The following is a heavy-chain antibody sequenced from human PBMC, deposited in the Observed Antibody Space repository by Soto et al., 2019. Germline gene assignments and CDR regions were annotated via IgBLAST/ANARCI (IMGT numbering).Heavy chain of an antibody. J-gene: IGHJ4*02. CDR2: IYYSGST. Sequence: SETMSLTCAVSGYSISSSNWWGWIRQPPGKGLEWIGYIYYSGSTYYNPSLKSRVTMSVDTSKNQFSLKLSSVTAVDTAVYYCVRSSSWYYFDYWGQGTLVTVSS. D-gene: IGHD6-13*01. CDR1: GYSISSSNW. V-gene: IGHV4-28*01. CDR3: VRSSSWYYFDY.